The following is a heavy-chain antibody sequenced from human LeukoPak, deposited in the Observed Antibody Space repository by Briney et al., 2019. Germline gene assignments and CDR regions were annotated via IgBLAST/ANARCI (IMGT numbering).Heavy chain of an antibody. J-gene: IGHJ4*02. CDR3: ARDVSLDF. Sequence: GGSLRLSCAASGFTFSSYGMHWVRQAPGKGLEWVAVISYDGSNKYYADSVKGRFTISRDNSKNTLYLQMNSLRAEDTAVYYCARDVSLDFWGQGTLVTVSS. V-gene: IGHV3-30*03. CDR1: GFTFSSYG. CDR2: ISYDGSNK.